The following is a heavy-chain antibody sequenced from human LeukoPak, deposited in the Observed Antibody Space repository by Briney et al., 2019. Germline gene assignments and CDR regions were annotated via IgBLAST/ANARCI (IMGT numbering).Heavy chain of an antibody. V-gene: IGHV3-73*01. CDR2: IRTKANNYAT. CDR1: GFVFSDSH. J-gene: IGHJ4*02. D-gene: IGHD2-21*02. Sequence: GSLRLSCSASGFVFSDSHIHWVRQASGKGLDWVGHIRTKANNYATAYAASVKGRFTISRDDSKNTAYLQMNSLKIEDTAVYYCSRHEALPGDYWGQGTLVTVSS. CDR3: SRHEALPGDY.